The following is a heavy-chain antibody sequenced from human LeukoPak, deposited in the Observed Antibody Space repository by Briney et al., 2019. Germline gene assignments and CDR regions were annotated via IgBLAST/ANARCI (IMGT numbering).Heavy chain of an antibody. D-gene: IGHD5-18*01. CDR3: AKRISHAAMATANTFDY. CDR1: GFTFSSYG. CDR2: IRYDGSNK. V-gene: IGHV3-30*02. J-gene: IGHJ4*02. Sequence: PGGSLRLSCAASGFTFSSYGMHWVRQAPGKGLEWVAFIRYDGSNKYYADSVKGRFTISRDNSKNTLYLQMNSLRAEDTAVYYCAKRISHAAMATANTFDYWGQGTLVTVSS.